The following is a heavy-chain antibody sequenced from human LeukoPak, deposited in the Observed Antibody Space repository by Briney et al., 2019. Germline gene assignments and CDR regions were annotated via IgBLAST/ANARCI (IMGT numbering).Heavy chain of an antibody. CDR2: IYPGDSDT. V-gene: IGHV5-51*01. Sequence: GLSVPISCKGSGQSFTSYWIGWVRRMPGKGLEWMGIIYPGDSDTRYSPSFQGRVTISADKSISTAYLQWSSLKASDTAMYYCASQASHHPTLYCSSTYCPYDAFDIRGQGTMVTVSS. J-gene: IGHJ3*02. D-gene: IGHD2-2*01. CDR3: ASQASHHPTLYCSSTYCPYDAFDI. CDR1: GQSFTSYW.